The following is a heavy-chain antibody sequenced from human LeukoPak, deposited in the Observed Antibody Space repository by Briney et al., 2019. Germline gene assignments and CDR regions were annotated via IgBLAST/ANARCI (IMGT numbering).Heavy chain of an antibody. CDR3: ARGAVQDY. CDR2: IYHSGST. J-gene: IGHJ4*02. V-gene: IGHV4-38-2*02. Sequence: SETLSLTCTVSGYSISSGFYWTWIRQPPGKGLEWIGNIYHSGSTYYNPSLKSRVTISVDTSKNQVSLNLSSVTAADTAVYYCARGAVQDYWGQGILVTVSS. CDR1: GYSISSGFY. D-gene: IGHD3-10*01.